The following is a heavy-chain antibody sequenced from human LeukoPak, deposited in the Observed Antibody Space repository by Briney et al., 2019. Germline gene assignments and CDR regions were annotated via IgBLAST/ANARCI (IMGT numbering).Heavy chain of an antibody. CDR2: IYYTGST. J-gene: IGHJ4*02. Sequence: PSETLSLTCTVSGGSVSSGSYYWSWIRQPPGKGLEWIGYIYYTGSTNYNPSLKSRVTISVDTSKNQFSLKLSSVTAADTAVYFCARFASDYERSYFDYWGQGTLDTVSS. CDR1: GGSVSSGSYY. D-gene: IGHD5-12*01. CDR3: ARFASDYERSYFDY. V-gene: IGHV4-61*01.